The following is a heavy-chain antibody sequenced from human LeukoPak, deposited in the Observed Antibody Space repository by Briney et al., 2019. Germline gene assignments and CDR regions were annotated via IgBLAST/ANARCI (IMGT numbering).Heavy chain of an antibody. D-gene: IGHD5-24*01. V-gene: IGHV4-59*01. J-gene: IGHJ4*02. CDR3: ARITVEMAAVIDY. CDR1: GGSISSYY. Sequence: PSQTPSPTCTVSGGSISSYYWSWIRQPPGKGLEWIGYIYYSGSTNYNPSLKSRVTISVDTSKNQFSLKLSSVTAADTAVYYCARITVEMAAVIDYWGQGTLVTVSS. CDR2: IYYSGST.